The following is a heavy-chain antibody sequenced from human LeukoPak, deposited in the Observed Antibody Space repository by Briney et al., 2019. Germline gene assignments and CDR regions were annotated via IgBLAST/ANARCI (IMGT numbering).Heavy chain of an antibody. V-gene: IGHV3-48*04. J-gene: IGHJ4*02. Sequence: GGSLRLSCVASGFTFSNYGMSWVRQAPGKGLEWVSYISSSGSTIYYADSVKGRFTISRDNAKNSLYLQMNSLRAEDTAVYYCAVEMATIPFDYWGQGTLVAVSS. CDR2: ISSSGSTI. D-gene: IGHD5-24*01. CDR3: AVEMATIPFDY. CDR1: GFTFSNYG.